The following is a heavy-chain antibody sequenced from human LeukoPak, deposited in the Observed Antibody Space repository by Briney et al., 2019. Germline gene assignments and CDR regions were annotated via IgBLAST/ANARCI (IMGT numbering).Heavy chain of an antibody. V-gene: IGHV4-4*07. Sequence: PSETLSLTCTVSGGSMSSYYWSWLRQPAGNGLAWIGRIYTIGSTNYNPSLKSRVTMSVDTSKNQFSLKLSSVTAADTAVYYCARGPPPDFDCWGQGTLVTVSS. CDR3: ARGPPPDFDC. CDR1: GGSMSSYY. J-gene: IGHJ4*02. CDR2: IYTIGST.